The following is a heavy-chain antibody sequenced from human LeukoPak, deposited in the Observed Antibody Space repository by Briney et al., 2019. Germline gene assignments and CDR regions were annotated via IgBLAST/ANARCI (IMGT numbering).Heavy chain of an antibody. CDR3: ARVRSSGWPSCMDV. CDR1: GYTFTGYY. CDR2: INPNSGGT. J-gene: IGHJ6*02. D-gene: IGHD6-19*01. Sequence: GASVKVSCKASGYTFTGYYMHWVRQAPGQGLEWMGWINPNSGGTNYAQKFQGRVTMTRDTSISTAYMELSRLRSDDTAVYYCARVRSSGWPSCMDVWGQGTTVTVSS. V-gene: IGHV1-2*02.